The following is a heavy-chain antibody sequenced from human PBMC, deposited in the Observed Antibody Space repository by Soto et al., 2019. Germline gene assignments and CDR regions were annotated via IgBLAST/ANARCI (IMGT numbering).Heavy chain of an antibody. CDR2: ISYDGSNK. CDR1: GFTFSSYG. V-gene: IGHV3-30*18. D-gene: IGHD5-12*01. J-gene: IGHJ4*02. CDR3: AKDGPEMATISGVDY. Sequence: QVQLVESGGGVVQPGRSLRLSCAASGFTFSSYGMHWVRQAPGKGLEWVAAISYDGSNKFYADSVKGRFTISRDNSKNTLYLQMNSLRAGDTAVFYCAKDGPEMATISGVDYWGRGTLVTVSS.